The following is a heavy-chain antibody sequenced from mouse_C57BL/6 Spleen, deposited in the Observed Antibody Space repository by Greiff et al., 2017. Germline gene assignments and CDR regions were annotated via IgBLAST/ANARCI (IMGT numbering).Heavy chain of an antibody. Sequence: QVQLQQSGAELARPGASVKLSCKASGYTFTSYGISWVKQRTGQGLEWIGEIYPRSGNTYYNEKFKGKATMTADKSSSTAYMELRSLTSEDSAVYFCARPVAYDYDVSWFAYWGQGTLVTVSA. CDR2: IYPRSGNT. CDR1: GYTFTSYG. V-gene: IGHV1-81*01. J-gene: IGHJ3*01. D-gene: IGHD2-4*01. CDR3: ARPVAYDYDVSWFAY.